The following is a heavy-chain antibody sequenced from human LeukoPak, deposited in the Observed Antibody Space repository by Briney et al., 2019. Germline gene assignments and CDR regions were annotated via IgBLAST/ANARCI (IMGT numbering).Heavy chain of an antibody. V-gene: IGHV4-38-2*02. CDR3: ARGVSEYYYYYYMDV. CDR1: GYSISSGYY. Sequence: PSETLSLTRTVSGYSISSGYYWGWIRQPPGKGLEWIGSIYHSGSTYYNPSLKSRVTISVGTSKNQFSLKLSSVTAADTAVYYCARGVSEYYYYYYMDVWGKGTTVTVSS. CDR2: IYHSGST. J-gene: IGHJ6*03.